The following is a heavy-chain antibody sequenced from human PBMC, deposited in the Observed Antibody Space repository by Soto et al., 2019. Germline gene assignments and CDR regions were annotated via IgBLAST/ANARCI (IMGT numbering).Heavy chain of an antibody. Sequence: EVQLLESGGGLVQPGGSLRLSCAASGFTFSSYAMSWVRQAPGKGLEWVSAISGSGGSTYYADSVKGRFTISRDKSKNTLYLQMNSLRAEDTAVYYCAKVAVPGDYYYYYGMDVWGKGNTVTVSS. CDR2: ISGSGGST. CDR1: GFTFSSYA. CDR3: AKVAVPGDYYYYYGMDV. J-gene: IGHJ6*04. V-gene: IGHV3-23*01.